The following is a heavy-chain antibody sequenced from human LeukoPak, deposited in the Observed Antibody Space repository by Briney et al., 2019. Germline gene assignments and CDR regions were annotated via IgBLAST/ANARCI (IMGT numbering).Heavy chain of an antibody. J-gene: IGHJ1*01. Sequence: SGGSLRLSCAASGFTFSSYSMNWVRQAPGKGLEWVSYISSSGSTIYYADSVKGRFTISRDNAKNSLYLQMNSLRAEDAAVHYCARGYGSERKYFQHWGQGTLVTVSS. V-gene: IGHV3-48*01. CDR3: ARGYGSERKYFQH. D-gene: IGHD3-10*01. CDR1: GFTFSSYS. CDR2: ISSSGSTI.